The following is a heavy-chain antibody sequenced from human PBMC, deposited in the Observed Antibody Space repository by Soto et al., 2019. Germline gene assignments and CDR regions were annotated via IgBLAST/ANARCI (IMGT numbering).Heavy chain of an antibody. V-gene: IGHV3-74*01. Sequence: EVQLVESGGGLVQPGGSLRLSCAASGFTFSSDWMHWVRQAPGKGLVWVSRMNSGGSRTTYADAVKGRFTISRDNAKNTLYLQMNSLRAEDTAVYYCASGPRGWHGFDYWGQGTLVTVSS. CDR1: GFTFSSDW. CDR3: ASGPRGWHGFDY. J-gene: IGHJ4*02. D-gene: IGHD6-19*01. CDR2: MNSGGSRT.